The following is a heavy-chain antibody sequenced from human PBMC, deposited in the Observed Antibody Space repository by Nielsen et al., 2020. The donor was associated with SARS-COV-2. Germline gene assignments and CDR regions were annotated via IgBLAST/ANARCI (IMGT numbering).Heavy chain of an antibody. CDR3: ARVVAGVAGTLDY. D-gene: IGHD6-19*01. Sequence: GESLKISCAASGFTFSSYAMHWVRQAPGKGLEWVAVISYDGSNKYCADSVKGRFTISRDNSKNTLYLQMNSLRAEDTAVYYCARVVAGVAGTLDYWGQGTLVTVSS. V-gene: IGHV3-30*04. CDR1: GFTFSSYA. CDR2: ISYDGSNK. J-gene: IGHJ4*02.